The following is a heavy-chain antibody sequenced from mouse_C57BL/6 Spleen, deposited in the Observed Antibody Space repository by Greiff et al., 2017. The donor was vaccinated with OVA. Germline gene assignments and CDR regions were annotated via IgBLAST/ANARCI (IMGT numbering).Heavy chain of an antibody. J-gene: IGHJ2*01. CDR1: GYTFTSYW. CDR2: INPSNGGT. CDR3: ARIGDYYGSSYGGFYFDY. D-gene: IGHD1-1*01. V-gene: IGHV1-53*01. Sequence: QVQLQQSGTELVKPGASVKLSCKASGYTFTSYWMHWVKQRPGQGLEWIGNINPSNGGTNYNEKFKSKATLTVDKSSSTAYMQLSSLTSEDSAVYYCARIGDYYGSSYGGFYFDYWGQGTTLTVSS.